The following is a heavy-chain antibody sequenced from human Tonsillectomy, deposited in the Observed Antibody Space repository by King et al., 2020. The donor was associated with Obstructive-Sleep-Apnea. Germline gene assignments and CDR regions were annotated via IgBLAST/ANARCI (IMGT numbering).Heavy chain of an antibody. CDR2: IFYNGNT. V-gene: IGHV4-31*03. J-gene: IGHJ4*02. D-gene: IGHD4-17*01. CDR1: GDSIDSGGYY. Sequence: QLQESGPGLVKPSQTLSLTCTVSGDSIDSGGYYWNWIRQHPGKGLEWIGYIFYNGNTYYNPSLKSRVAISVDTSKNQFSLQLSSVTAADTGFYYCASDYAHDHGDHFDYWGQGTQVTVSS. CDR3: ASDYAHDHGDHFDY.